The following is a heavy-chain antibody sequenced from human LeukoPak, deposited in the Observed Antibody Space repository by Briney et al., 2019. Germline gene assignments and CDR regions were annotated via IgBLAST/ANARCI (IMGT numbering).Heavy chain of an antibody. V-gene: IGHV3-21*01. J-gene: IGHJ3*02. CDR1: GFTFSSYS. D-gene: IGHD1-1*01. CDR3: ARGWYTDAFDI. CDR2: ITTSSSYI. Sequence: GGSLRLSCAASGFTFSSYSMNWVRQAPGKGLEWVSSITTSSSYIYYADSVKGRFTISRDNAKNSLFLQMNSLRAEDTAVYFCARGWYTDAFDIWGQGTMVTVSS.